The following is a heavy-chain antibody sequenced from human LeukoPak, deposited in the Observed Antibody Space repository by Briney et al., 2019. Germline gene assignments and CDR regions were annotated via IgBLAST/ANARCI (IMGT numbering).Heavy chain of an antibody. V-gene: IGHV1-2*06. Sequence: ASVKVSCKASGYTFTGYYMHWVRQAPGQGLESMGRMNPNSSGTNYAQKFQGRVTMARDTSISTAYMELSRLRSDDTAVYYCARDRVYGYYYDSSGYSVYAFDIWGQGTMVTVSS. J-gene: IGHJ3*02. CDR2: MNPNSSGT. CDR3: ARDRVYGYYYDSSGYSVYAFDI. CDR1: GYTFTGYY. D-gene: IGHD3-22*01.